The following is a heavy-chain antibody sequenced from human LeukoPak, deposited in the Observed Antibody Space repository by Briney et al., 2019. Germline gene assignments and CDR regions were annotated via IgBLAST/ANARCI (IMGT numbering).Heavy chain of an antibody. Sequence: GASVKVSCKASGYTFTGYYMHWVRQAPGQGLEWMGWINPNSGGTNYAQKFQGRVTMTRDTSISTAYMELSRLRSDDTAVYYCARGSFFDSSSWYPFDYWGQGTLVTVSS. CDR1: GYTFTGYY. V-gene: IGHV1-2*02. D-gene: IGHD6-13*01. CDR2: INPNSGGT. CDR3: ARGSFFDSSSWYPFDY. J-gene: IGHJ4*02.